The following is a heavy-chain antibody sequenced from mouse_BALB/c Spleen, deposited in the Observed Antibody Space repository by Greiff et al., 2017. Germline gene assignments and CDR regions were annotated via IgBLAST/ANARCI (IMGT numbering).Heavy chain of an antibody. J-gene: IGHJ4*01. CDR1: GFSLTSYG. V-gene: IGHV2-9*02. CDR3: AGLPGAMDY. CDR2: IWAGGST. Sequence: VQVVESGPGLVAPSQSLSITCTVSGFSLTSYGVHWVRQPPGKGLEWLGVIWAGGSTNYNSALMSRLSISKDNSKSQVFLKMSSLQTDDTAMYCCAGLPGAMDYWGQGTSVTVS.